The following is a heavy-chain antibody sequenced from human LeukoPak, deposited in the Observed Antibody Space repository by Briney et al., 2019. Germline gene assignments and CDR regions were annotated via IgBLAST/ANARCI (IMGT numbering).Heavy chain of an antibody. D-gene: IGHD6-19*01. J-gene: IGHJ4*02. CDR3: AKEFTGYTSGWYWDY. V-gene: IGHV3-30*18. Sequence: ISYDGSNKYYADSVKGRFTISRDNSKNTLYLQMNSLRAEDTAAYYCAKEFTGYTSGWYWDYWGQGTLVTVSS. CDR2: ISYDGSNK.